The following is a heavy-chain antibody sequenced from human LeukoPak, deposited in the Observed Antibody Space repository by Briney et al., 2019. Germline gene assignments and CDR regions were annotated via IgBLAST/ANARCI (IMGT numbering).Heavy chain of an antibody. Sequence: PSQTLSLTCAASGGSISSGGYSWSWIRQPPGKGLEWIGYIYHSGSTYYNPSLKSRVTISVDRSKNQFSLKLSSVTAADTAVHYCARRIVSDDAFDIWGQGTMVTVSS. V-gene: IGHV4-30-2*01. D-gene: IGHD1-26*01. CDR2: IYHSGST. CDR1: GGSISSGGYS. J-gene: IGHJ3*02. CDR3: ARRIVSDDAFDI.